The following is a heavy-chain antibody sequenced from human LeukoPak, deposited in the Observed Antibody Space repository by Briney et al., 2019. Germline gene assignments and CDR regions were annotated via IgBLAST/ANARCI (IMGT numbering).Heavy chain of an antibody. CDR3: ARGLGSSWYGD. V-gene: IGHV4-30-4*01. CDR2: NYYSGRP. CDR1: GGSISSGDYY. Sequence: SETLSLTCTVSGGSISSGDYYWTWIRQPPGKGLEWIGYNYYSGRPYYSPSLKSRATISVDTSKNEFSLRLRSVTAADTAVYYCARGLGSSWYGDWGQGTLVTVSS. J-gene: IGHJ4*02. D-gene: IGHD6-13*01.